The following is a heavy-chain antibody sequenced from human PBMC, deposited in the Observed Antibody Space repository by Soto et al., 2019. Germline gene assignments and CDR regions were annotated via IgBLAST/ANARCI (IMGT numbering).Heavy chain of an antibody. CDR1: GGSINSGGYY. CDR2: IYYDGST. V-gene: IGHV4-31*03. J-gene: IGHJ4*02. CDR3: ASFSHWAHPFDY. Sequence: QVQLQESGPGLVKPSQTLSLTCTVSGGSINSGGYYWNWIRQHPGKDLEWIGYIYYDGSTYYNPSLQTRINISADTSKNQFSLNLSSVTAADTAIYYCASFSHWAHPFDYWGQGTLVTVSS. D-gene: IGHD7-27*01.